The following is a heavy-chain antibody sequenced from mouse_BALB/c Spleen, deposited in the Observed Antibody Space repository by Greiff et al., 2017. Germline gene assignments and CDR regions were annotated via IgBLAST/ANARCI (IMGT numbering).Heavy chain of an antibody. J-gene: IGHJ3*01. V-gene: IGHV5-17*02. CDR2: ISSGSSTI. CDR1: GFTFSSFG. CDR3: ARSRYGNEGAWFAY. Sequence: EVKLVESGGGLVQPGGSRKLSCAASGFTFSSFGMHWVRQAPEKGLEWVAYISSGSSTIYYADTVKGRFTISRDNPKNTLFLQMTSLRSEDTAMYYCARSRYGNEGAWFAYWGQGTLVTVSA. D-gene: IGHD2-10*02.